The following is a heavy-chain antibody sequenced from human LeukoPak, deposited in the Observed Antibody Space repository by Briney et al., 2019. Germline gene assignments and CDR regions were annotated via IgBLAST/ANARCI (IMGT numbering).Heavy chain of an antibody. J-gene: IGHJ5*02. D-gene: IGHD2-2*02. CDR1: GFTVSSNY. Sequence: GGSLRLSCAASGFTVSSNYMSWVRQAPGKGLEWVSVIYSGGSTYYADSVKGRFTISRDNSKNTLYLQMNSLRSDDTAVYYCARVTVPAAIHWFDPWGQGTLVTVPS. CDR2: IYSGGST. V-gene: IGHV3-53*05. CDR3: ARVTVPAAIHWFDP.